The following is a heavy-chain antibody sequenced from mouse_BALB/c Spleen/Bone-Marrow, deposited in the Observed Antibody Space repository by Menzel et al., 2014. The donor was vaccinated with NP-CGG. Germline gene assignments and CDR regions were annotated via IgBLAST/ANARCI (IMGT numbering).Heavy chain of an antibody. D-gene: IGHD2-1*01. CDR1: GFSLTSYG. J-gene: IGHJ1*01. V-gene: IGHV2-9*02. CDR3: ARDRRDYGKAWYFDV. CDR2: IWAGGST. Sequence: VQLQQSGPGLVAPSQHLSIPCTVSGFSLTSYGLHWVRQPPGKGLEWLGIIWAGGSTNYKSALMSRLSISKDNSKSQVFLKMNSLQTDDTAMYYCARDRRDYGKAWYFDVWGAGTTVTVSS.